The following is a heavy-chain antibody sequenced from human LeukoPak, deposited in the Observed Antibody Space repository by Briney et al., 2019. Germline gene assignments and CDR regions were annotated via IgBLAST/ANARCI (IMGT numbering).Heavy chain of an antibody. CDR1: GFTIRSYD. D-gene: IGHD3-10*01. Sequence: GGSLRLSCAASGFTIRSYDMHWVRQPTGKGLEWVSSIGTYDDTFYSNSVKGRFTIFRDNAQDSLYLQTNSLRPGDTAVYYCVRGWPGDFEYWGLGTLVTVST. J-gene: IGHJ4*02. V-gene: IGHV3-13*01. CDR3: VRGWPGDFEY. CDR2: IGTYDDT.